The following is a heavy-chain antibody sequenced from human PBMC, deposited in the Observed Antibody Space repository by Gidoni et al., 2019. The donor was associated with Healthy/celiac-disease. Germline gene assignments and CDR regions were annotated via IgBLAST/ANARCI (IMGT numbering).Heavy chain of an antibody. CDR1: GGSFSGYS. J-gene: IGHJ6*02. Sequence: QLQLQQWGAGLLKPSETLSLTCAVCGGSFSGYSWSWIRQPPGKGLEWIGEINHSGSTNYNPSLKSRVTISVDTSKNQFSLKLSSVTAADTAVYYCARGEWELLEHYYYYYGMDVWGQGTTVTVSS. V-gene: IGHV4-34*01. CDR2: INHSGST. D-gene: IGHD1-26*01. CDR3: ARGEWELLEHYYYYYGMDV.